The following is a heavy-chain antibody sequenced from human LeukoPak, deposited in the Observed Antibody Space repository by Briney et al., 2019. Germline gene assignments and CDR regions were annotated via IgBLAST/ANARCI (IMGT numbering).Heavy chain of an antibody. Sequence: GGSLRLSCAASGFTFSSYSMNWVRQAPGKGLGWVSSISSSSSYIYYADSVKGRFTISRDNAKNSLYLQMNSLRAEDTAVYYCARVGVDTAMVTETYYFDYWGQGTLVTVSS. J-gene: IGHJ4*02. CDR3: ARVGVDTAMVTETYYFDY. D-gene: IGHD5-18*01. V-gene: IGHV3-21*01. CDR2: ISSSSSYI. CDR1: GFTFSSYS.